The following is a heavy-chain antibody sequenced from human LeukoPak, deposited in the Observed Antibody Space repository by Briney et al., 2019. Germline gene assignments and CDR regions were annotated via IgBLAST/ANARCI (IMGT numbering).Heavy chain of an antibody. CDR1: GGSISSYSYY. V-gene: IGHV4-61*02. J-gene: IGHJ3*02. D-gene: IGHD3-3*01. CDR2: IYMSGST. CDR3: ARDLMIFGVRGHDVFDM. Sequence: SETLSLTCTVSGGSISSYSYYWSWIRQPAGKGLEWIGRIYMSGSTDYNPSLKSRVNISMDMPKNQVSLKLSSVTAADTAVYYCARDLMIFGVRGHDVFDMWGQGTMATVSS.